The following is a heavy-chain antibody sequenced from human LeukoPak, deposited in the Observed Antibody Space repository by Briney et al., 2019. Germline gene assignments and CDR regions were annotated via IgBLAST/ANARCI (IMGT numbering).Heavy chain of an antibody. CDR3: ARDSTWIQLWPCVDY. Sequence: ASVKVSCKASGYTFTSYDINWVRQATGQGLEWMGWMNPNSGNTGYAQKFQGRDTITRNTSISTAYMELSSLRAEDTAVYYCARDSTWIQLWPCVDYWGQGTLVTVSS. V-gene: IGHV1-8*03. CDR1: GYTFTSYD. J-gene: IGHJ4*02. D-gene: IGHD5-18*01. CDR2: MNPNSGNT.